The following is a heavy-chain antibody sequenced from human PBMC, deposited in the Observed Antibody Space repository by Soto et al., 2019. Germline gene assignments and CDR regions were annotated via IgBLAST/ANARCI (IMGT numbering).Heavy chain of an antibody. J-gene: IGHJ4*02. V-gene: IGHV1-69*02. Sequence: QVQLVQSGAEVKKPGSSVKVSCKASGGTFSSYIISWVRQAPGQGLEWRGRIIPILGIANYAQKFKGRVTITADKSTSTAYMELSSLRSEDTAVYYCARWPDYWGQGTLVTVSS. CDR3: ARWPDY. CDR1: GGTFSSYI. CDR2: IIPILGIA.